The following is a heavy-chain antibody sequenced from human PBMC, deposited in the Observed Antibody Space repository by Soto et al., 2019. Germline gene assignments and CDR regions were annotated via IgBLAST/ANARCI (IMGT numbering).Heavy chain of an antibody. CDR3: AKPWGGRPTLLGFLDYYYGMDV. Sequence: QVQLVESGGGVVQPGRSLRLSCAASGFTFRSYGMHWVRQAPGKGLEWVAVISYDGSNKYYADSVKGRFTISRDNSKNTRYLQMNSRRAEDTAVYYCAKPWGGRPTLLGFLDYYYGMDVWGQGTTVTVSS. D-gene: IGHD3-3*01. CDR2: ISYDGSNK. J-gene: IGHJ6*02. V-gene: IGHV3-30*18. CDR1: GFTFRSYG.